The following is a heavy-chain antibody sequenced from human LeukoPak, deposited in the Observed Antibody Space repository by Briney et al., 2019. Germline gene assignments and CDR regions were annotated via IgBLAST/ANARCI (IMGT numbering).Heavy chain of an antibody. V-gene: IGHV4-61*01. CDR2: IYYSGST. J-gene: IGHJ6*04. CDR1: GGSISSDKYY. Sequence: SQTLSLTCTVSGGSISSDKYYWSWIRQPPGKGLEWIGYIYYSGSTNYNPSLKSRVTISVDTSKNQFSLKLSSVTAADTAVYYCARARQGDVWGKGTTVTVSS. CDR3: ARARQGDV.